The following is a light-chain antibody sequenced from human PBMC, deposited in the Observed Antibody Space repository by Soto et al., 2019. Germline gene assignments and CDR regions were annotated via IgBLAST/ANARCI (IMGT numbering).Light chain of an antibody. CDR3: QEYDNWPPEGT. V-gene: IGKV3-15*01. CDR1: QSVSGD. Sequence: EIVLTQSPDPLSVSPGERATLSCMASQSVSGDLAWYHHKPGQAPRLLIYDASTRALDTPARFAGSGAGTEFTLTINSLQTEDFAVYYCQEYDNWPPEGTFGQGTRLEIK. CDR2: DAS. J-gene: IGKJ5*01.